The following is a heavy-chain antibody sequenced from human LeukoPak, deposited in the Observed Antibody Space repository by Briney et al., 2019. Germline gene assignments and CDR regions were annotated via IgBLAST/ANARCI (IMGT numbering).Heavy chain of an antibody. CDR2: IIPILGIA. CDR3: ARDGRVHYGSGNYFDY. J-gene: IGHJ4*02. D-gene: IGHD3-10*01. V-gene: IGHV1-69*04. CDR1: GGTFSSYA. Sequence: ASVKVSCKASGGTFSSYAISWVRQAPGQGLEWMGRIIPILGIANYAQKFQGRVTITADKSTSTAYMELSSLRSEDTAVYYCARDGRVHYGSGNYFDYWGQGTLVTVSS.